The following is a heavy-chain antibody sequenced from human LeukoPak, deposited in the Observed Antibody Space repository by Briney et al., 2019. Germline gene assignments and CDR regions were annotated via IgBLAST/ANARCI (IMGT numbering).Heavy chain of an antibody. D-gene: IGHD3-10*01. Sequence: SETLSLTCAVSGGSISSSNWWSWVRQPPGKGLEWIGEIYHSGSTNYNPSLKSRVTISVDKSKNQFSLKLSSVTAADTAVYYCARDRDYGSGSYYGYRGQGTLVTVSS. CDR1: GGSISSSNW. CDR3: ARDRDYGSGSYYGY. V-gene: IGHV4-4*02. CDR2: IYHSGST. J-gene: IGHJ4*02.